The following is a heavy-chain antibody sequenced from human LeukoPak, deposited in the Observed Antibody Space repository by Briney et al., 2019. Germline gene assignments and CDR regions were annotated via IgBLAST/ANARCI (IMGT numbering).Heavy chain of an antibody. CDR2: ISSSGSII. V-gene: IGHV3-48*03. Sequence: PGGSLRLSCAASGFTFSSYEMNWVRQAPGKGLEWVSYISSSGSIIYYADSVKGRFTISRDNAKNSLYLQMNSLRAEDTAVYYCARAFQELPQLYYYYMDVWGKGTTVTVSS. J-gene: IGHJ6*03. CDR3: ARAFQELPQLYYYYMDV. D-gene: IGHD6-13*01. CDR1: GFTFSSYE.